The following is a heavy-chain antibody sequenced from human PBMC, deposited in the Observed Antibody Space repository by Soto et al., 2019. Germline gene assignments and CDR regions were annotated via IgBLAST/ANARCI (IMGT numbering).Heavy chain of an antibody. Sequence: QVRLVQSGAEVKKPGASVKVSCKASGYTFTSYGISWVRQAPGQGLEWMGRISPYNGNTNYAQKLQGRVTMTTDTSTSTAYMELRSLRSDDTAVYYCARDRGYNWNYGWFDPWGQGTLVTVSS. V-gene: IGHV1-18*01. CDR2: ISPYNGNT. J-gene: IGHJ5*02. D-gene: IGHD1-7*01. CDR1: GYTFTSYG. CDR3: ARDRGYNWNYGWFDP.